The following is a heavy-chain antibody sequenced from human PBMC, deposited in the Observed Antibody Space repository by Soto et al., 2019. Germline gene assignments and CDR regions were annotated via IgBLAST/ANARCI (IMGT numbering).Heavy chain of an antibody. D-gene: IGHD3-3*01. CDR3: ARAGEEYDFWSGYRNWFDP. CDR2: IFSNDAK. CDR1: GFSLSNARMG. J-gene: IGHJ5*02. Sequence: QVTLKESGPVLVKPTETLTLTCTVSGFSLSNARMGVSWIRQPPGKALEWLAHIFSNDAKSYSRSLKSRLTSSKDTSKRQVVLTMTNMDPVETATYYCARAGEEYDFWSGYRNWFDPWGQGTLVTVSS. V-gene: IGHV2-26*01.